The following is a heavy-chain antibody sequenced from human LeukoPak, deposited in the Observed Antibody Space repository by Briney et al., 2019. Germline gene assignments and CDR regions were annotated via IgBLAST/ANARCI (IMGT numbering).Heavy chain of an antibody. J-gene: IGHJ4*02. CDR1: GFTFSSYA. V-gene: IGHV3-23*01. CDR3: AKDPPFYGDYDYFDY. D-gene: IGHD4-17*01. Sequence: AGGSLRLSCAASGFTFSSYAMSWVHQAPGKGLEWVSAISGSGGSTYYADSVKGRFTISRDNSKNTLYLQMNSLRAEDTAVYYCAKDPPFYGDYDYFDYWGQGTLVTVSS. CDR2: ISGSGGST.